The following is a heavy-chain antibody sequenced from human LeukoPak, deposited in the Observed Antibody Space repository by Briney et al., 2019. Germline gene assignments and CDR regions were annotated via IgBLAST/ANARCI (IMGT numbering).Heavy chain of an antibody. Sequence: PSETLSLTCTVSGGSISSYYWSWIRQPPGKGLEWIGYIYYSGSTNYNPSLKSRVTISVDTSKNQFSLKLSSVNAADTAVYYCARGRGDSGSPFDYWGQGSLATVSS. CDR2: IYYSGST. J-gene: IGHJ4*02. CDR1: GGSISSYY. CDR3: ARGRGDSGSPFDY. V-gene: IGHV4-59*01. D-gene: IGHD1-26*01.